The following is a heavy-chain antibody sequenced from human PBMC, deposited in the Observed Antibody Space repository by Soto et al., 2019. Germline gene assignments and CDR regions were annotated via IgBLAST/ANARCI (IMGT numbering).Heavy chain of an antibody. CDR1: GFTFTSYW. V-gene: IGHV3-7*01. CDR2: IKQDGSAK. Sequence: EVQLVESGGGLVQPGGSLRLSCAASGFTFTSYWMSWVRQAPGKGLEWVANIKQDGSAKNYVDSVKGRFTILRDNAKNSLYLQMNSLRAEETAVYYCARAAVRDAYIGDWGQGTLVTVSS. J-gene: IGHJ4*02. CDR3: ARAAVRDAYIGD. D-gene: IGHD3-3*01.